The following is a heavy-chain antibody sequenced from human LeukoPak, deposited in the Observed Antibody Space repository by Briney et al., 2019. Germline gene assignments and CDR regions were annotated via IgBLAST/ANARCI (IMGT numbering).Heavy chain of an antibody. J-gene: IGHJ4*02. CDR2: ISGSGGST. Sequence: GGSLRLSCAASGFTFSSYAMSWVRQAPGKGLEWVSAISGSGGSTDYADSVKGRFTISRDNSKDTLYLQMTRLRAEDTAVYYCAKDMMTAVGGIFDYWGQGTLVTVSS. D-gene: IGHD6-19*01. V-gene: IGHV3-23*01. CDR3: AKDMMTAVGGIFDY. CDR1: GFTFSSYA.